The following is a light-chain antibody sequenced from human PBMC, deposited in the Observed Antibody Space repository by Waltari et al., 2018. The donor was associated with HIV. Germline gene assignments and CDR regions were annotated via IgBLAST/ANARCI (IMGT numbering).Light chain of an antibody. CDR3: CSYTAIHTLI. CDR2: GVY. CDR1: TRDIGIFTS. V-gene: IGLV2-14*01. J-gene: IGLJ2*01. Sequence: QSALTQPASVSGSPGPSITISCPGPTRDIGIFTSVSWYQQHPGRAPQLMIFGVYSRPSGVSSRFSGSKSGNTASLTISGLQAEDEANYYCCSYTAIHTLIFGGGTKLTVL.